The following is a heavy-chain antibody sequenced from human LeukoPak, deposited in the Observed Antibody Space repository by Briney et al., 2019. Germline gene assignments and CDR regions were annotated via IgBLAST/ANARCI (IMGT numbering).Heavy chain of an antibody. D-gene: IGHD3-22*01. CDR1: GXSISSYNYF. V-gene: IGHV4-39*01. J-gene: IGHJ4*02. CDR3: ARASSGYYWDFDY. CDR2: IYYRGNT. Sequence: PSETLSLTCTVSGXSISSYNYFWGWIRQPPGKGLEWVGSIYYRGNTYYNPSLKSRVTLSADTSKNQFSLKVTSVTAADTAVYYCARASSGYYWDFDYWGQGALVTVSS.